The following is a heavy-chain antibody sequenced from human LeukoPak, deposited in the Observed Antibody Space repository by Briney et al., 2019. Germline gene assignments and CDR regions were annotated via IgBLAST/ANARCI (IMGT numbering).Heavy chain of an antibody. J-gene: IGHJ4*02. V-gene: IGHV1-2*02. CDR2: IQSDSGYT. CDR3: ARDLTGDLYTFFDY. CDR1: GYTFTGYH. Sequence: SVKVSCKTTGYTFTGYHLHWVRQAPGQGLEWMAWIQSDSGYTNYAQKFQGRVTVTRDKFTRTSYIEVDRLSSDDTAVYYCARDLTGDLYTFFDYWGQGTLVTVSS. D-gene: IGHD3-16*02.